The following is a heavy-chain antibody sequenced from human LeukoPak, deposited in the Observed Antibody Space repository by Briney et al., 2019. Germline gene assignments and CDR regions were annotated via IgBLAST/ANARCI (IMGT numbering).Heavy chain of an antibody. D-gene: IGHD6-13*01. CDR2: ITHSGST. Sequence: PSETLSLTCAVYGGSFSNYYWSWIRQSPGRGLEWIGEITHSGSTNYNPSLKSRVTVSVDTSKNQFSLKLSSVTAADTAVYYCATYSTTWGYFDCWGQGTLVTVSS. CDR3: ATYSTTWGYFDC. CDR1: GGSFSNYY. J-gene: IGHJ4*02. V-gene: IGHV4-34*01.